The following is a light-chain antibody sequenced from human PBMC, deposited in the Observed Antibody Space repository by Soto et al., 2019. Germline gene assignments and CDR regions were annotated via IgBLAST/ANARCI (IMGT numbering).Light chain of an antibody. V-gene: IGLV1-44*01. CDR2: INN. J-gene: IGLJ1*01. CDR1: SSNIGSNT. Sequence: QSVLAQPPSASGTPGQRVTIPCSGSSSNIGSNTVNWLQHLPGTAPKLLIYINNQRPSGVPDRFSGSKSGTSAYLDISGLQSEDEADYYCEAWDDSLNGYVFGTGTKVTVL. CDR3: EAWDDSLNGYV.